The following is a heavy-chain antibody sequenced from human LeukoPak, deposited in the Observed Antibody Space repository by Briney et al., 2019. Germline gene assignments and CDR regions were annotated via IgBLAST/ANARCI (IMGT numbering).Heavy chain of an antibody. V-gene: IGHV3-23*01. CDR1: GFTFSNYA. CDR3: AKIPRNYYDTGDY. Sequence: GGSLRLSCAASGFTFSNYAMTWVRQAPGKGLEWVSAISGSGSSTYYADSVKGRFTISRDNSKNTLYLQMNSLRAEDTAVYYCAKIPRNYYDTGDYWGQGTLVTVSS. D-gene: IGHD3-22*01. J-gene: IGHJ4*02. CDR2: ISGSGSST.